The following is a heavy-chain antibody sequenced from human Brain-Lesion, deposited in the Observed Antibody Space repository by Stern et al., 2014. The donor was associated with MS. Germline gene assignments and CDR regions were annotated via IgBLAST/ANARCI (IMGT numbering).Heavy chain of an antibody. D-gene: IGHD5-18*01. CDR3: ARETGGYTYGDTDFFDY. V-gene: IGHV4-61*02. CDR1: GGSISSGSFY. CDR2: IYSSGST. J-gene: IGHJ4*02. Sequence: VQLVESGPGLVKPSQTLSLTCIVSGGSISSGSFYWNWIRQPAGKGLEWIGRIYSSGSTNYNPYIQSRVPLYGDPSKNQFSLKMISMTAADTAVYYCARETGGYTYGDTDFFDYWGQGALVTVSS.